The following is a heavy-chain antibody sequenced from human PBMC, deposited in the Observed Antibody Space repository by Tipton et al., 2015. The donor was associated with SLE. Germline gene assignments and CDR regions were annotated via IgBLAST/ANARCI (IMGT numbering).Heavy chain of an antibody. D-gene: IGHD6-13*01. V-gene: IGHV4-4*07. CDR2: IYTSGST. Sequence: TLSLTCTVSGGSISSYYWSWIRQPAGKGLEWIGRIYTSGSTNYNPSLKSRVTMSVDTSKNQFSLKLSSVTAADTAVYYCARAGGLGIAAALFLDAFDIWGQGTMVTVSS. CDR3: ARAGGLGIAAALFLDAFDI. J-gene: IGHJ3*02. CDR1: GGSISSYY.